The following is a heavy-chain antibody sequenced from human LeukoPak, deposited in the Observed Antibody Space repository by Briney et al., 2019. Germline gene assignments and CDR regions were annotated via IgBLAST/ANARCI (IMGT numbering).Heavy chain of an antibody. V-gene: IGHV3-21*01. CDR1: GFTFSSYS. D-gene: IGHD2-2*01. Sequence: PGGSLRLSCAASGFTFSSYSMNWVRQAPGKGLEWVSSISSSSSYIYYADSVKGRFTISRDNAKNSLYLQMDSLRAEDTAVYYCARDHGMACSSTSCYALYYYYYMDVWGKGTTVTISS. CDR2: ISSSSSYI. J-gene: IGHJ6*03. CDR3: ARDHGMACSSTSCYALYYYYYMDV.